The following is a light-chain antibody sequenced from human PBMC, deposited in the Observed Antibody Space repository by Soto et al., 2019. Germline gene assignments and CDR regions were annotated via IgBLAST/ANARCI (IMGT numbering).Light chain of an antibody. CDR2: DVS. CDR1: SSDVGGYNY. Sequence: QSALTQPASVSGSPGQSITISCTGTSSDVGGYNYVSWYQQHPGKAPKRMNYDVSNRPSGVSNRFSGSKSGNTASLTISGLQAEDEADYYCSSYTSSSTYVFGTGTKLTVL. V-gene: IGLV2-14*01. CDR3: SSYTSSSTYV. J-gene: IGLJ1*01.